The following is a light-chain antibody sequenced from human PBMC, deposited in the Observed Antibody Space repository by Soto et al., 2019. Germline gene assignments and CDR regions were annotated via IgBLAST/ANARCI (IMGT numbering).Light chain of an antibody. Sequence: DIVMTQSPDSLAVSLGERATINCKSSQSVLFSSSNKNYLAWYQQKPGQPPKLLIYWASTRESGVPDRFSGSGSGTDFTLTISSLQAEDVAVYYCQQDYSIPITFGQGTRLEIK. CDR2: WAS. CDR3: QQDYSIPIT. CDR1: QSVLFSSSNKNY. J-gene: IGKJ5*01. V-gene: IGKV4-1*01.